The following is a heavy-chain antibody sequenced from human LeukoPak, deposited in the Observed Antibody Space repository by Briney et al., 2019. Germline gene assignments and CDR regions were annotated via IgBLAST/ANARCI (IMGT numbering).Heavy chain of an antibody. J-gene: IGHJ6*03. V-gene: IGHV4-59*01. CDR3: ARGGVPAALLDYYYMDV. CDR1: GGSISSYY. D-gene: IGHD2-2*01. CDR2: IHYSGST. Sequence: SETLSLTCTVSGGSISSYYWSWIRQPPGKGLEWIGYIHYSGSTNYNPSLKSRVTISVDTSKNQFSLKLSSVTAADTAVYYCARGGVPAALLDYYYMDVWGKGTTVTVSS.